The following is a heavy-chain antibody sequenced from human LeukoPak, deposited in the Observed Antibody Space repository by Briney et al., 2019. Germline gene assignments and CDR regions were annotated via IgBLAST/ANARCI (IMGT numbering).Heavy chain of an antibody. Sequence: GGSLRLSCTASGFTFNGYSMNWVRQAPGKGLEWVSSISTSSSYIYYADSVKGRFTISRNNPKNSLYLQMNSLRAEDTAVYYCARNCGDPSYFDYWGQGTLVTVSS. CDR3: ARNCGDPSYFDY. V-gene: IGHV3-21*01. J-gene: IGHJ4*02. CDR1: GFTFNGYS. D-gene: IGHD4-17*01. CDR2: ISTSSSYI.